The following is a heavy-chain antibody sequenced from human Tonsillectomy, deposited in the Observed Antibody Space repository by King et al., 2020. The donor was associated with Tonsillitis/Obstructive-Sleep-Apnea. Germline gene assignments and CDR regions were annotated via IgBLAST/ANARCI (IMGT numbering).Heavy chain of an antibody. V-gene: IGHV4-39*01. CDR3: AIHREIAVSGSYYFDY. CDR1: GGSISSSSYY. CDR2: IYYSGST. Sequence: QLQESGPGLVKPSETLSLTGTVSGGSISSSSYYWGGIRQPPGKGLEWIGSIYYSGSTYYNPSLKSRVTISVDTSKNQFSLKLSSVTAADTAGYYCAIHREIAVSGSYYFDYWGQGTLVTVSS. D-gene: IGHD6-19*01. J-gene: IGHJ4*02.